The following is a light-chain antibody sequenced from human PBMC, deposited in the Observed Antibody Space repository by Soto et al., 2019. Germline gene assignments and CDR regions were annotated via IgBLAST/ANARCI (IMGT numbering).Light chain of an antibody. CDR1: QSVSSSS. CDR2: GAS. CDR3: QQYGSFPLT. Sequence: EIVLTQSPGTLSLSPGERATLSCRASQSVSSSSLAWYQQKPGQAPRLLIYGASSRSSAFPDRFSGSGSGTDSTLTISRLEAEYFAVYYCQQYGSFPLTFGGG. J-gene: IGKJ4*01. V-gene: IGKV3-20*01.